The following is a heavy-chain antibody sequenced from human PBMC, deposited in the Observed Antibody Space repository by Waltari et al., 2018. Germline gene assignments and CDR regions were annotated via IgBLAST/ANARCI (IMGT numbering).Heavy chain of an antibody. J-gene: IGHJ5*02. V-gene: IGHV3-74*01. CDR1: GFTFRDSW. CDR3: AKDQWFGA. Sequence: EVHLVESGGGLVQPGGSLRPSCAASGFTFRDSWRHWVRQAPGKGLVWVSRINNDGRSTSYADSMKGRFTVSRDNAKNTLYLQMNSLTVDDTAVYYCAKDQWFGAWGQGTLVTVSS. CDR2: INNDGRST.